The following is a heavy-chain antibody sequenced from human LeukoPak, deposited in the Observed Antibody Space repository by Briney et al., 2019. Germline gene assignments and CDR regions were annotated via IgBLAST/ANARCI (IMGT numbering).Heavy chain of an antibody. CDR3: AKDIVPRPDSGYDH. CDR1: GFTFSSYW. CDR2: INSDGSST. D-gene: IGHD5-12*01. Sequence: GGSLRLSCAASGFTFSSYWMHWVRQAPGKGLVWVSRINSDGSSTSYADSVKGRFTISRDNAKNSLYLQMNSLRAEDTALYYCAKDIVPRPDSGYDHWGQGTLVTVSS. J-gene: IGHJ5*02. V-gene: IGHV3-74*01.